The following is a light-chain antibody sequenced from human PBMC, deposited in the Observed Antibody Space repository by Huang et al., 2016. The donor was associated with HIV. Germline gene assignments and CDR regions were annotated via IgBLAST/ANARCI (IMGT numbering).Light chain of an antibody. V-gene: IGKV1-39*01. Sequence: DIQVTQSPSSLSASVGDRVTITCRASQPINTYLHWYQQKPGKAPRLLIYASSTLKRGVPSRFSGSGTGTDFTLTISSLQPEDFATYYCQQSYSMPITFGLGTRLEI. CDR3: QQSYSMPIT. J-gene: IGKJ5*01. CDR1: QPINTY. CDR2: ASS.